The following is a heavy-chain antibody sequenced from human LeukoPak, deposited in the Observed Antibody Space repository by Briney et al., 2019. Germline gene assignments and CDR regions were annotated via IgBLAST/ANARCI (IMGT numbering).Heavy chain of an antibody. V-gene: IGHV1-69*13. D-gene: IGHD1-26*01. Sequence: SVKVSCKASGGTFSSYAISWVRQAPGQGLEWMGGIIPIFGTANYAQKFQGRVTITADESTSTAYMEQSSLRSEDTAVYYCARDRSGSSHHFDYWGQGTLVTVSS. CDR3: ARDRSGSSHHFDY. CDR1: GGTFSSYA. J-gene: IGHJ4*02. CDR2: IIPIFGTA.